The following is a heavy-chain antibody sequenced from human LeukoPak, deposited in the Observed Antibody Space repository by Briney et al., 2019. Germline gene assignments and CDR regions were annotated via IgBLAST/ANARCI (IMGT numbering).Heavy chain of an antibody. CDR2: VLYDGGNE. CDR1: GFTLSTYA. V-gene: IGHV3-30-3*01. D-gene: IGHD6-13*01. CDR3: ARDLRLTIAAAYSFDH. J-gene: IGHJ4*02. Sequence: GGSLRLSCAASGFTLSTYAMHWVRQAPGKGLEWVALVLYDGGNEYYADSVKGRFTISRDNSKNTLYLQMNSLKTEDTAVYYCARDLRLTIAAAYSFDHWGQGTLVTVSS.